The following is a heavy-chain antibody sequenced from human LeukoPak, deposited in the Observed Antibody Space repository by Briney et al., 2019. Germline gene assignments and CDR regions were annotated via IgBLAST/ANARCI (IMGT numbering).Heavy chain of an antibody. CDR1: GFTFSSYW. V-gene: IGHV3-74*01. CDR3: ARDLRDSFDY. J-gene: IGHJ4*02. Sequence: GGSLRLSCAASGFTFSSYWMHWVRQAPGKGLAWVSRINSDGSSTSYADSVKGRFTISRDNAKNTLYLQMNSLRAEDTAVYYCARDLRDSFDYWGQGTLVTVSS. CDR2: INSDGSST. D-gene: IGHD5-24*01.